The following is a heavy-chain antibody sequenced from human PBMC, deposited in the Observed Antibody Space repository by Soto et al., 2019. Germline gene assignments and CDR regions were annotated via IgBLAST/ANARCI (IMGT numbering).Heavy chain of an antibody. CDR1: GFTFTRYS. CDR3: AREAEDLTSNFDY. V-gene: IGHV3-21*01. CDR2: ISSTTNYI. J-gene: IGHJ4*02. Sequence: GGSLRLSCAASGFTFTRYSMNWVRQAPGKGLEWVSSISSTTNYIYYADSMKGRFTVSRDNAKNSVYLDMNSLSAEDTAVYYCAREAEDLTSNFDYWGQGTLVTVSS.